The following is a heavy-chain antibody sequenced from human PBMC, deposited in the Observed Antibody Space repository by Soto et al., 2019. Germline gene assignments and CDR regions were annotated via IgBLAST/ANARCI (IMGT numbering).Heavy chain of an antibody. CDR2: IYYSGST. Sequence: LEPLSLTWTVAEGTSSSLDGRRIRQKTGKGLEWIGYIYYSGSTNYNPSLKSRVTIAVDTSKNQFSLKLSSVTAADTAVYYFARGLRGSSSFFGMDVWCQGTTITVS. CDR1: EGTSSSLD. J-gene: IGHJ6*02. V-gene: IGHV4-59*11. CDR3: ARGLRGSSSFFGMDV. D-gene: IGHD6-6*01.